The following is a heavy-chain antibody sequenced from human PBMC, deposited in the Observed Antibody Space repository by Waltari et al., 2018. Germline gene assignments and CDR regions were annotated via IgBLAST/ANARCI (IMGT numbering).Heavy chain of an antibody. CDR2: IYPCDSDT. V-gene: IGHV5-51*01. CDR3: AVRHCGGDCYITDEPAFDI. J-gene: IGHJ3*02. CDR1: GYSFTSYW. Sequence: EVQLVQSGAEVKKPGESLKISCKGSGYSFTSYWIGWVRQMPGKGLEWMGVIYPCDSDTRYSPSFQGQVTISADKSISTAYLQWSSLKASDTAMYYCAVRHCGGDCYITDEPAFDIWGQGTMVTVSS. D-gene: IGHD2-21*01.